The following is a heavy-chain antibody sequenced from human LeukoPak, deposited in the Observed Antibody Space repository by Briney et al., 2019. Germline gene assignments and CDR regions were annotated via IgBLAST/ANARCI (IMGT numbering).Heavy chain of an antibody. V-gene: IGHV4-39*07. CDR1: GGSISSSSYY. CDR3: ASFYRYYYYGMDV. Sequence: SETLSLTCTVSGGSISSSSYYWGWIRQPPGKGLEWIGEINHSGSTNYNPSLKSRVTISVDTSKNQFSLKLSSVTAADTAVYYCASFYRYYYYGMDVWGQGTTVTVSS. CDR2: INHSGST. D-gene: IGHD2/OR15-2a*01. J-gene: IGHJ6*02.